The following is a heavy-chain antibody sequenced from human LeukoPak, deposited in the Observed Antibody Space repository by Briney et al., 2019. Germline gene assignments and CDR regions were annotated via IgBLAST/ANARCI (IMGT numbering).Heavy chain of an antibody. Sequence: PSETLSLTCTVSGGSISSSSYYWGWIRQPPGKGLEWIGSIYYSGSTYYNPSLKSRVTISVDTSKNQFSLKLSSVTAADTAVYYCARSRWLVLYYFDYWGQGTLVTVSS. CDR1: GGSISSSSYY. V-gene: IGHV4-39*01. D-gene: IGHD6-19*01. CDR3: ARSRWLVLYYFDY. J-gene: IGHJ4*02. CDR2: IYYSGST.